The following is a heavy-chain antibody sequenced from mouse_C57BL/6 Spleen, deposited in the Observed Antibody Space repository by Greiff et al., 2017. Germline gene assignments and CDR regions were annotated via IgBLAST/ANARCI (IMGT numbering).Heavy chain of an antibody. Sequence: VQLQQSGPELVKPGASVKISCKASGYAFSSSWMNWVKQRPGKGLEWIGRIYPGDGDTNYNGTFKGKATLTADKSSSTAYMQLSSLTSEDSAVYFCARGETTPWGQGTLVTVSA. CDR2: IYPGDGDT. D-gene: IGHD3-2*01. CDR3: ARGETTP. CDR1: GYAFSSSW. V-gene: IGHV1-82*01. J-gene: IGHJ3*01.